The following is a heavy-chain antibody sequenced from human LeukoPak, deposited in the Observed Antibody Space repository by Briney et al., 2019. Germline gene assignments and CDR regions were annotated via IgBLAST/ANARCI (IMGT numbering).Heavy chain of an antibody. CDR3: ARDPRSSVVRGVLDY. V-gene: IGHV3-30*09. CDR1: GFTFSSYA. J-gene: IGHJ4*02. CDR2: ISYDGSNK. D-gene: IGHD3-10*01. Sequence: PGGSLRLSCAASGFTFSSYAMHWVRQAPGKGLEWVAVISYDGSNKYYADSVKGRFAISRDNSKNTLYLQMNSLRAEDTAVYYCARDPRSSVVRGVLDYWGQGTLVTVSS.